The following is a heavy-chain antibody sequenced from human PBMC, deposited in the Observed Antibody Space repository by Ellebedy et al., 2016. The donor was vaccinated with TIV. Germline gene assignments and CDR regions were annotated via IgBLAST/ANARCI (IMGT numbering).Heavy chain of an antibody. J-gene: IGHJ2*01. V-gene: IGHV4-31*01. CDR3: ARGGAGGYWYFDL. Sequence: MPSETLSLTCTVSACSTSSGGHYWSRSSQHPGKGLAWTCYIYYSGSTNYKPSLKSLVTISVDTSKNKFSLKLNSVTAADTAVYYCARGGAGGYWYFDLWGRGTLVTVSS. CDR1: ACSTSSGGHY. D-gene: IGHD4-23*01. CDR2: IYYSGST.